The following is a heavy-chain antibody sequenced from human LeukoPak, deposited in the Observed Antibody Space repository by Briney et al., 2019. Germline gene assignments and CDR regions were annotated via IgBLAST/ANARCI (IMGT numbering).Heavy chain of an antibody. CDR3: ARGVTSYYKDPFGD. CDR1: GLTVSINY. J-gene: IGHJ4*02. D-gene: IGHD1-26*01. CDR2: LYSGGGT. Sequence: GGSLRLSCAASGLTVSINYMSWVRQAPGKGLEWVSVLYSGGGTFYTDSVKDRFTISRDSFKNTLYLQMNSLRAEDTAVYYCARGVTSYYKDPFGDWGQGTLVIVSS. V-gene: IGHV3-66*01.